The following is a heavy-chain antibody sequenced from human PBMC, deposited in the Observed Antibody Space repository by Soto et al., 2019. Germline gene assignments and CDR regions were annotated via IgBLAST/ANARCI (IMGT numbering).Heavy chain of an antibody. CDR3: AKGGRQWLVTSDFNY. Sequence: VQLVESGGGVVQPGRSLRLSCAASGFTFSDYAMHWVRQAPGKALEWVAVVSHDGRNTHYADSVKGRFTISRYSSKNTVSMEMTSRRAEDTAVYYCAKGGRQWLVTSDFNYWCQGALVTVSS. CDR2: VSHDGRNT. CDR1: GFTFSDYA. D-gene: IGHD6-19*01. V-gene: IGHV3-30*18. J-gene: IGHJ4*02.